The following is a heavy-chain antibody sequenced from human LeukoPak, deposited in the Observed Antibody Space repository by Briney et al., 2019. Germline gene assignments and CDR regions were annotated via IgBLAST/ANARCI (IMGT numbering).Heavy chain of an antibody. CDR2: ISGSGGST. D-gene: IGHD2-8*02. V-gene: IGHV3-23*01. CDR3: APGGRTGGVLLSGY. CDR1: GFTFSSYA. J-gene: IGHJ4*02. Sequence: PGGSLRLSCAASGFTFSSYAMSWVCQAPGKGLEWVSAISGSGGSTYYADSVKGRFTISRDNSKNTLYLQMNSLRAEDTAVYYCAPGGRTGGVLLSGYWGQGTLVTVSS.